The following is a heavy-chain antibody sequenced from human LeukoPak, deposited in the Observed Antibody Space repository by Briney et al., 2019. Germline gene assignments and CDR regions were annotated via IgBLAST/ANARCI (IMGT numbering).Heavy chain of an antibody. Sequence: GGSLRLSCAASGFTFSSYYMSWVRQAPGKGLEWVSGISDSGGTTYYVDSVKGRFTISRDNSKNTLYLQINSLRAEDMALYYCAKSSDGSTSFDQWGQGTLVTVSS. CDR1: GFTFSSYY. D-gene: IGHD2-2*01. CDR3: AKSSDGSTSFDQ. J-gene: IGHJ4*02. V-gene: IGHV3-23*01. CDR2: ISDSGGTT.